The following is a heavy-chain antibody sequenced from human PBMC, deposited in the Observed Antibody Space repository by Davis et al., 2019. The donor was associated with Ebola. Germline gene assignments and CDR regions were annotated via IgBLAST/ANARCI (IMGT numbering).Heavy chain of an antibody. V-gene: IGHV3-23*01. CDR1: GFTFSSYA. D-gene: IGHD2-15*01. CDR2: ISGSGGST. J-gene: IGHJ5*02. Sequence: GESLKISCAASGFTFSSYAMSWVRQAPGKGLEWVSAISGSGGSTYYADSVKGRFTLSRDNSKNTLYLQMNSLRAEDTAVYYCARDILGGLNWFDPWGQGTLVTVSS. CDR3: ARDILGGLNWFDP.